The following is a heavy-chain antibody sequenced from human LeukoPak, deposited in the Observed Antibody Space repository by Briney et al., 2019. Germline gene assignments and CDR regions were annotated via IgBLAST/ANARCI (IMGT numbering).Heavy chain of an antibody. J-gene: IGHJ4*02. CDR2: INPSGGST. V-gene: IGHV1-46*01. CDR1: GYTFTSYY. CDR3: ARSYCSSTSCYWGRTNYFDY. D-gene: IGHD2-2*01. Sequence: GASVKVSCKASGYTFTSYYMHWVRQAPGQGLEWMGIINPSGGSTSYAQKFQGRVTMTRDTSTSTVYMELSSLRSEGTAVYYCARSYCSSTSCYWGRTNYFDYWGQGTLVTVSS.